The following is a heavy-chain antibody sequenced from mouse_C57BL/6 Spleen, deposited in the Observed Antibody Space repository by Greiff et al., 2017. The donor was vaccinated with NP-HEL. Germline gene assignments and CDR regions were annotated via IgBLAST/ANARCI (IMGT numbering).Heavy chain of an antibody. J-gene: IGHJ3*01. CDR1: GYSITSGYY. CDR2: ISYDGSN. V-gene: IGHV3-6*01. D-gene: IGHD2-5*01. CDR3: ARGDSNYVPFAY. Sequence: EVQLVESGPGLVKPSQSLSLTCSVTGYSITSGYYWNWIRQFPGNKLEWMGYISYDGSNNYNPSLKNRISITRDTSKNQFFLKLNSVTTEDTATYYCARGDSNYVPFAYWGQRTLVTVSA.